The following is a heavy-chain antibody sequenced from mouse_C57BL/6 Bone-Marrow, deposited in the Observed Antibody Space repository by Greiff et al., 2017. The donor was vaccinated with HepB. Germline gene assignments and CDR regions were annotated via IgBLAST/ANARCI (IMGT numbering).Heavy chain of an antibody. D-gene: IGHD4-1*01. Sequence: VQLKESGGGLVKPGGSLKLSCAASGFTFSSYAMSWVRQTPEKRLEWVATISDGGSYTYYPDNVKGRFTRSRDTAKNNLYLQMSHLKSEDTAMYYCARGDWVYYAMDYWGQGTSVTVSS. CDR2: ISDGGSYT. V-gene: IGHV5-4*01. CDR3: ARGDWVYYAMDY. CDR1: GFTFSSYA. J-gene: IGHJ4*01.